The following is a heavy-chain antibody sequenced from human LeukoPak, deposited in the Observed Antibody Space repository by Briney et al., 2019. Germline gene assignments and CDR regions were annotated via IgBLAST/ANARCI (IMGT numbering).Heavy chain of an antibody. CDR2: ISGSGGST. V-gene: IGHV3-23*01. Sequence: GGSLRLSCAASGFTFSSYGMSWVRQAPGKGLEWVSAISGSGGSTYYADSVKGRFTISRDSSKNTLYLQMNSLRAEDTAVYYCARVRGKVIVVVITHFDYWGQGTLVTVSS. CDR3: ARVRGKVIVVVITHFDY. CDR1: GFTFSSYG. J-gene: IGHJ4*02. D-gene: IGHD3-22*01.